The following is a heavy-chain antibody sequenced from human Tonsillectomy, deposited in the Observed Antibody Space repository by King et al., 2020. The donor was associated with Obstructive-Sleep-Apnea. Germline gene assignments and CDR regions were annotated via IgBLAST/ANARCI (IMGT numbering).Heavy chain of an antibody. Sequence: VQLVESGGDLVQPGGSLRLSCVASGFSFSTYSMNWVRQAPGKGLEWVSYINSAAYNIHYADSVKGRFTISRDNSKNSLHLQMNSPRADDTAGYYCAGDKDWAFDYWGQGTLVTVSS. CDR3: AGDKDWAFDY. J-gene: IGHJ4*02. CDR2: INSAAYNI. CDR1: GFSFSTYS. V-gene: IGHV3-48*01. D-gene: IGHD3/OR15-3a*01.